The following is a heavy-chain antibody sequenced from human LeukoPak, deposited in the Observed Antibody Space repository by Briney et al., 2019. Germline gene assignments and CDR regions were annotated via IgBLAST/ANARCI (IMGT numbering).Heavy chain of an antibody. CDR2: ISSSGSTI. V-gene: IGHV3-48*03. D-gene: IGHD3-10*01. CDR1: GFTFSNYE. J-gene: IGHJ4*02. Sequence: PGGSLRLSCAASGFTFSNYEMNWVRQTPGKGLEWVSHISSSGSTIYYADSVKGRFTISRDNANNSLSLQMNSLRAEDTAVYYCARDREIDYWGQGTLVTVSS. CDR3: ARDREIDY.